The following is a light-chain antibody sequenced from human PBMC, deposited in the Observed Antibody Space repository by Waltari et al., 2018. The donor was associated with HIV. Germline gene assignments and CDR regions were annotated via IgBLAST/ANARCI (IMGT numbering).Light chain of an antibody. CDR3: ASYTVNSTGV. CDR1: ASDIGRYNY. CDR2: DVN. Sequence: QSALSQPASVSASPGQSVALSCSGSASDIGRYNYVSWYQQHPDKTPRLILFDVNNRPSGISDRFSGSKSGTTASLTISTVETDDEADYYCASYTVNSTGVFGSGTKLTVL. J-gene: IGLJ1*01. V-gene: IGLV2-14*03.